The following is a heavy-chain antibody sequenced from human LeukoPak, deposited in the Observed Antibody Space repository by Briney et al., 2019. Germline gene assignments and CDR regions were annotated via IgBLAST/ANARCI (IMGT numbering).Heavy chain of an antibody. V-gene: IGHV3-74*01. D-gene: IGHD3-22*01. J-gene: IGHJ3*02. CDR3: ARDRFYYYDSSGSGAFDI. CDR1: GFTFSNNW. CDR2: INSDGRTT. Sequence: GGSLRLSCAASGFTFSNNWMHWVRQAPGKGLVWVSRINSDGRTTTFADSVKGRLTISRDNAKNTLYLQMNSLRAEDTAVYYCARDRFYYYDSSGSGAFDIWGQGTMVTVSS.